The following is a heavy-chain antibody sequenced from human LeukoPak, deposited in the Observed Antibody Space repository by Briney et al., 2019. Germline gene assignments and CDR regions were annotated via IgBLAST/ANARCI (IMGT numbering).Heavy chain of an antibody. CDR2: ISSSSSYI. J-gene: IGHJ6*03. CDR1: GFTFSSYS. D-gene: IGHD2-2*01. Sequence: GGSLRLSCAASGFTFSSYSMNWVRQAPGKGLEWVSSISSSSSYIYYADSVKGRFTISRDNAKNSLYLQMNSLRAEDTAVYYCARSDCSSTSCYDWDYYYYMDVWGKGTTVTVSS. CDR3: ARSDCSSTSCYDWDYYYYMDV. V-gene: IGHV3-21*01.